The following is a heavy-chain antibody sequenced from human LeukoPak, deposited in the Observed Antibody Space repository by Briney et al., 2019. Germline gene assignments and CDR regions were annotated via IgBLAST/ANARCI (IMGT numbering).Heavy chain of an antibody. CDR2: IYHSGST. V-gene: IGHV4-38-2*02. CDR3: ARYYYDSRPGFDY. D-gene: IGHD3-22*01. Sequence: SETLSLTCTVSGYSISSGYYWGWIRQPPGKGLEWIGSIYHSGSTYYNPSLKSRVTISVDTSKNQFSLKLSSVTAADTAVYYCARYYYDSRPGFDYWGQGTLVTVSS. CDR1: GYSISSGYY. J-gene: IGHJ4*02.